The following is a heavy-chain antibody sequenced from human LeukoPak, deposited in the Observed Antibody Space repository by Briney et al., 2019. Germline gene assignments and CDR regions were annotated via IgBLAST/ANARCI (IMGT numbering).Heavy chain of an antibody. J-gene: IGHJ6*04. D-gene: IGHD3-10*02. V-gene: IGHV3-23*01. CDR1: GFTFSSFG. CDR2: ISGSGGRT. CDR3: AELGITMIGGV. Sequence: GGSLRLSCAASGFTFSSFGMNWVRQAPGKGLEWVSSISGSGGRTYYADSVKGRFTISRDNAKNSLYLQMNSLRAEDTAVYYCAELGITMIGGVWGKGTTVTISS.